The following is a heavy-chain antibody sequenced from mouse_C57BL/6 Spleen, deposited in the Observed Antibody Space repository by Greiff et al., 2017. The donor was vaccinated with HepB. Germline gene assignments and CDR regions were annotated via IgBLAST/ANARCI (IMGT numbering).Heavy chain of an antibody. CDR3: ARQDLVLTTVVAGGAMDY. Sequence: EVMLVESGGDLVKPGGSLKLSCAASGFTFSSYGMSWVRQTPDKRLEWVATISSGGSYTYYPDSVKGRFTISRDNAKNTLYLQMSSLKSEDTAMYYCARQDLVLTTVVAGGAMDYWGQGTSVTVSS. J-gene: IGHJ4*01. V-gene: IGHV5-6*01. CDR1: GFTFSSYG. CDR2: ISSGGSYT. D-gene: IGHD1-1*01.